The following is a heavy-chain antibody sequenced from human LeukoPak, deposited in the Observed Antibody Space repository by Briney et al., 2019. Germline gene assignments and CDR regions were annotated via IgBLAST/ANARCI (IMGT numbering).Heavy chain of an antibody. CDR1: GGSISSSNYY. Sequence: SETLSLTCTVSGGSISSSNYYWGWIRQPPGKGLEWIGSIYYSGTTCYSSSLKSRVIISVDTSKNQFSLKLSYVTATDTAVYYCARHEAQDFDYWGQGTLVTVSS. CDR3: ARHEAQDFDY. CDR2: IYYSGTT. J-gene: IGHJ4*02. V-gene: IGHV4-39*01.